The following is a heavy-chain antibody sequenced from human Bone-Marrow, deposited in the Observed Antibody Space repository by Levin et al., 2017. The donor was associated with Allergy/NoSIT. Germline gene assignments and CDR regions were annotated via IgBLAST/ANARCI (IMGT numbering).Heavy chain of an antibody. V-gene: IGHV3-30*18. D-gene: IGHD3-16*01. J-gene: IGHJ6*02. Sequence: GGSLRLSCAASGFTFSSYGMHWVRQAPGKGLEWMAVISSDEINKYYADSVKARFTISRDNSKNMLYLQMDSLRAEDSALYYCAKDLGTPKRSGIFYYYYGMDVWGQGTTVTVSS. CDR2: ISSDEINK. CDR1: GFTFSSYG. CDR3: AKDLGTPKRSGIFYYYYGMDV.